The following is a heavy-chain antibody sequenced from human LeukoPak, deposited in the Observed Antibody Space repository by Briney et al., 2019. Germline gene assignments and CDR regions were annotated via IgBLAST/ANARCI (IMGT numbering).Heavy chain of an antibody. CDR1: GGSVNSYY. J-gene: IGHJ4*02. CDR3: ARRGLYGPFDY. D-gene: IGHD3-10*01. V-gene: IGHV4-59*02. Sequence: SETLSLTCSVSGGSVNSYYWSWIRQPPGEGLEWIGYIYYTGSTNYNPSLKSRVTMSVDTSKNQLSLKVSSVTAAGTAVYYCARRGLYGPFDYWGQGTLVTVSS. CDR2: IYYTGST.